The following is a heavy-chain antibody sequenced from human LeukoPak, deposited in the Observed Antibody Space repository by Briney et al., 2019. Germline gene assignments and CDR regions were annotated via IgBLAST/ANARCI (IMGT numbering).Heavy chain of an antibody. V-gene: IGHV4-39*07. D-gene: IGHD4-17*01. Sequence: SETLSLTCTVSGDSVTSRSHYWGWIRQPPGRGLERIGRLYYSGSPSYNPSLTSRVTISVDTSKNQFSLKLSSVTAADTAVYYCARDVFLGMTTQGIDFWGQGTLVTVSS. J-gene: IGHJ4*02. CDR1: GDSVTSRSHY. CDR2: LYYSGSP. CDR3: ARDVFLGMTTQGIDF.